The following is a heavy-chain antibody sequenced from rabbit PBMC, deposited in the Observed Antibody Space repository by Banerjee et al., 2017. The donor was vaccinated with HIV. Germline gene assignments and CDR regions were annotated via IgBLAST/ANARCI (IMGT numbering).Heavy chain of an antibody. CDR3: ARDFDL. V-gene: IGHV1S45*01. CDR1: GFTLSNDYV. Sequence: QEQLEESGGGLVKPEASLTLTCTASGFTLSNDYVMWWVRQAPGKGLEWIACIYAGSTGTTYYASWAKGRFTISKTSSTTVTLQMTSLTAADTATYFCARDFDLWGQGTLVTVS. J-gene: IGHJ4*01. CDR2: IYAGSTGTT.